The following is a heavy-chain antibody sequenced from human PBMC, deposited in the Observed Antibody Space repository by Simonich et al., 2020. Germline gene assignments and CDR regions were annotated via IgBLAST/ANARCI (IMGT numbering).Heavy chain of an antibody. D-gene: IGHD7-27*01. CDR1: GFTFSSYG. Sequence: EVQLVESGGGLVQPGGSLRLSCAASGFTFSSYGMSWVRQAPGKGLGGVANIKQDGSEKDDVDSVKGRFTISRDNAKNSLYLQMNSLRAEDTAVYYCARDGLGTAYYYYMDVWRKGTTVTVSS. CDR2: IKQDGSEK. CDR3: ARDGLGTAYYYYMDV. V-gene: IGHV3-7*01. J-gene: IGHJ6*03.